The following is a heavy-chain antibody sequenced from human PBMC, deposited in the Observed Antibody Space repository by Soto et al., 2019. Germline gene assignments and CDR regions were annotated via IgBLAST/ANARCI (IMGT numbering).Heavy chain of an antibody. Sequence: QVQLQESGPGLVKPSQTLSLTCTVSGGSISSGDYYWCWIRRPPGKGLEWIGYIYYSGSTDYNPSLKTPITISVDTSKNQFALKLSSVTAADTAVYHCARDQGHSGFYYYGIDVWCQGTTVTVSS. D-gene: IGHD5-12*01. J-gene: IGHJ6*02. V-gene: IGHV4-30-4*01. CDR2: IYYSGST. CDR3: ARDQGHSGFYYYGIDV. CDR1: GGSISSGDYY.